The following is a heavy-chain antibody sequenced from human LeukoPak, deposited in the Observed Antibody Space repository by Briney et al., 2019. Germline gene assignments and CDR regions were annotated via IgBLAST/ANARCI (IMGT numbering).Heavy chain of an antibody. J-gene: IGHJ3*02. CDR2: FDPEDGET. V-gene: IGHV1-24*01. CDR1: GYTLTESS. CDR3: ATNRGESDAFDI. Sequence: WASVKVSCNVSGYTLTESSMHWVRQAPGKGLEWMGGFDPEDGETIYAQKFQGRVTMTEDTSTDTAYMELSSLRSEDTAVYYCATNRGESDAFDIWGQGTMVTVSS.